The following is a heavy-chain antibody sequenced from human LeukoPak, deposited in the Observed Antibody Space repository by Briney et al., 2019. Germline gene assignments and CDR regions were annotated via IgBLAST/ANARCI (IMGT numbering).Heavy chain of an antibody. CDR2: IFYSGTT. J-gene: IGHJ4*02. D-gene: IGHD6-13*01. CDR1: GGSISSGAYY. CDR3: ARYIAVAATYYFDY. Sequence: ASETLSLTCTVSGGSISSGAYYWGWIRQPPGKGLEWIGSIFYSGTTYYNPSLKSRVTIAVDTSKNQFSLKLTSVTAADTAVYYCARYIAVAATYYFDYWGQGTLVTVSS. V-gene: IGHV4-39*01.